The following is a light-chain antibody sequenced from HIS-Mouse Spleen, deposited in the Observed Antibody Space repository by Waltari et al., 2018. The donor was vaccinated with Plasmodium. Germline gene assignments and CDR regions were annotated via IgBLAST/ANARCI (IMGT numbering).Light chain of an antibody. Sequence: SYELTQPPSVSVSPGQTARITCSGDALPKKYAYWYQQKSGQAPVLGFYEDSKRPSGIPERFSGSSSGTMATLTISGAQVEDEADYYCYSTDSSGNHRVFGGGTKLTVL. V-gene: IGLV3-10*01. J-gene: IGLJ3*02. CDR3: YSTDSSGNHRV. CDR1: ALPKKY. CDR2: EDS.